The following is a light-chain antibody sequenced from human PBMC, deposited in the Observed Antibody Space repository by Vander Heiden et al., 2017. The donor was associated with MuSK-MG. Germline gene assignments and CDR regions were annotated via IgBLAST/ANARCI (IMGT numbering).Light chain of an antibody. V-gene: IGKV1-12*01. Sequence: DIQMTHSPSSVSASVRDRVTITCRASQGISSWLAWYQQKPGKAPKLLMYSTSILQSGVPSRFSGSGSGTDFTLTISSLQPDDSATYYCQQTDGFPYTFGQGTKLEIK. CDR2: STS. CDR3: QQTDGFPYT. J-gene: IGKJ2*01. CDR1: QGISSW.